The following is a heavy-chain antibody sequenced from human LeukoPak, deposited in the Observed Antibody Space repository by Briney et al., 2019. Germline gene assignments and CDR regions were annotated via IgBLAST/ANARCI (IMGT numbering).Heavy chain of an antibody. J-gene: IGHJ3*02. CDR2: IWYDGSNK. V-gene: IGHV3-33*01. Sequence: GRSLRLSCAASGFTFSSYGMHWVRQAPGKGLEWVAVIWYDGSNKYYADSVKGRFTISRDNSKNTLYLQMNSLRAEDTAVYYCARDRNDYGDCPRDAFDIWGQGTMVTVSS. CDR3: ARDRNDYGDCPRDAFDI. CDR1: GFTFSSYG. D-gene: IGHD4-17*01.